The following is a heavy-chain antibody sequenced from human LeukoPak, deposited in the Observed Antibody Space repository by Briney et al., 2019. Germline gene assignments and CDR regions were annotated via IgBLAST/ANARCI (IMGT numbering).Heavy chain of an antibody. CDR2: IYPGDSDT. J-gene: IGHJ5*02. D-gene: IGHD2-2*01. Sequence: GASLQISCKGSGYSFTSYWIGWVRQMPGKGLEWMGIIYPGDSDTRYSPSFQGQVTISADKSISTAYLQWSSLKASDTAMYYCARLYIVVVPAAIDGGFDPWGQGTLVTVSS. CDR1: GYSFTSYW. V-gene: IGHV5-51*01. CDR3: ARLYIVVVPAAIDGGFDP.